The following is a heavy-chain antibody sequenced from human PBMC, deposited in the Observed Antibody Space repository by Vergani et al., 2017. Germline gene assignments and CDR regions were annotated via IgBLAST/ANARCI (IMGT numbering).Heavy chain of an antibody. D-gene: IGHD3-22*01. Sequence: QLQLQESGPGLVKPSETLSLTCTVSGGSISSSSYYWGWIRQPPGKGLGWIGSIYYSGSTYYNPSLKSRVTISVDTSKNQFSLKLSSVTAADTAVYYCARHEGITMIVVVTPYYFDYWGQGTLVTVSS. V-gene: IGHV4-39*01. CDR1: GGSISSSSYY. J-gene: IGHJ4*02. CDR3: ARHEGITMIVVVTPYYFDY. CDR2: IYYSGST.